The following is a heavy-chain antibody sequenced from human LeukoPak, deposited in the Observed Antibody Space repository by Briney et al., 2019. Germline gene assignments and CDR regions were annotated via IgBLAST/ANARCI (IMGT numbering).Heavy chain of an antibody. CDR3: ARGAYYDFWSGSDPPDERFDY. CDR2: IYTSGST. J-gene: IGHJ4*02. D-gene: IGHD3-3*01. Sequence: SQTLSLTCTVSGGSISSGSYYWSWIRQPAGKGLEWIGRIYTSGSTNYNPSLKSRVTISVDTSKNQFSLKLSSVTAADTAVYYCARGAYYDFWSGSDPPDERFDYWGQGTLVTVSS. CDR1: GGSISSGSYY. V-gene: IGHV4-61*02.